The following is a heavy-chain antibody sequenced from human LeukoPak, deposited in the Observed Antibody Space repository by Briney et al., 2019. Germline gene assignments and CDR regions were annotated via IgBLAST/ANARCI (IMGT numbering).Heavy chain of an antibody. J-gene: IGHJ3*02. D-gene: IGHD3-22*01. V-gene: IGHV4-30-4*01. CDR2: IYYSGST. CDR3: ARVRGSRDYDSSGYYSNDAFDI. CDR1: GGSISSGDYY. Sequence: SETLSLTCTVSGGSISSGDYYWSWIRQPPGKGLEWIGYIYYSGSTYYNPSLKSRVTISVDTSKNQFSLKLSSVTAADTAVYYCARVRGSRDYDSSGYYSNDAFDIWGQGTMVTVSS.